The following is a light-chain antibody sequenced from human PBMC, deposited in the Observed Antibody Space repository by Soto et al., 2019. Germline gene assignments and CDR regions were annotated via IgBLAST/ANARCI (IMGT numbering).Light chain of an antibody. Sequence: QSALTQPASVSGSPGQSITISCTGTSSDVGNNNFVSWYQQYPGKAPRLMIYEVSNRPSGVSERFAGSKSGNTASLTISGLQAEDEADYYCSSYAGSNNLYVFGTGTKLTVL. CDR3: SSYAGSNNLYV. CDR2: EVS. V-gene: IGLV2-14*01. J-gene: IGLJ1*01. CDR1: SSDVGNNNF.